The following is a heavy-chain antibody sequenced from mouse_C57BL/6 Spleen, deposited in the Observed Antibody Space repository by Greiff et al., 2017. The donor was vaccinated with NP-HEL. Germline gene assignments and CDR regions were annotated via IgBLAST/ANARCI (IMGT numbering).Heavy chain of an antibody. Sequence: QVQLQQSGPELVKPGASVKISCKASGYAFSSSWMNWVKQRPGKGLEWIGRIYPGDGDTNYNGKFKGKATLTADKSSSTAYMQLSSLTSEDSAVYFCARRAYYGSSYNYFDYWGQGTTLTVSS. CDR3: ARRAYYGSSYNYFDY. CDR2: IYPGDGDT. D-gene: IGHD1-1*01. CDR1: GYAFSSSW. J-gene: IGHJ2*01. V-gene: IGHV1-82*01.